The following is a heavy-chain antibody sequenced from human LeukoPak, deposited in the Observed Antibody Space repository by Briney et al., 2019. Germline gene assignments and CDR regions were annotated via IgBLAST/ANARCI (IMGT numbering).Heavy chain of an antibody. CDR1: GFTFSDYY. V-gene: IGHV3-11*04. CDR2: ISTSGSTI. CDR3: ARVRDENWFDP. J-gene: IGHJ5*02. Sequence: SGGSLRPSCAAPGFTFSDYYMSWIRQAPGKGLEWVSYISTSGSTIYYADSVKGRFTISRDNAKNSLYLQMNRLRAEDTAVYYCARVRDENWFDPWGQGTLVTVSS.